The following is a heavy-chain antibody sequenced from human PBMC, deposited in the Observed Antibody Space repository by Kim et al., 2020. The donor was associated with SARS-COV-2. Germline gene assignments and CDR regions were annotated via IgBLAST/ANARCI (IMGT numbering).Heavy chain of an antibody. CDR3: AIVIRFGIVGVNYFDY. V-gene: IGHV4-39*07. Sequence: SETLSLTCTVSGGSISSSSYYWGWIRQPPGKGLEWIGSIYYSGSTYYNPSLKSRVTISVDTSKNQFSLKLSSVTAADTAVYYCAIVIRFGIVGVNYFDYWGHGTLVTVSS. CDR2: IYYSGST. CDR1: GGSISSSSYY. D-gene: IGHD3-3*01. J-gene: IGHJ4*01.